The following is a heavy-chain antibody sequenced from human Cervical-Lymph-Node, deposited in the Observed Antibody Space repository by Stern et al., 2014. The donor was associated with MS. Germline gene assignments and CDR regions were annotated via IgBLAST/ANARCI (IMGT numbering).Heavy chain of an antibody. Sequence: VQLVQSGAKMKKPGASVKVSCKASGYDFTGFFIHWVRQVPGQGLEWMGRLNPNSDDPTYAQGFQDKVTLTRDTSISTAYLELSRLTSADTAVYYCAREATRIIVGIDYWGQGTQVTVSS. V-gene: IGHV1-2*06. CDR3: AREATRIIVGIDY. D-gene: IGHD2/OR15-2a*01. CDR2: LNPNSDDP. J-gene: IGHJ4*02. CDR1: GYDFTGFF.